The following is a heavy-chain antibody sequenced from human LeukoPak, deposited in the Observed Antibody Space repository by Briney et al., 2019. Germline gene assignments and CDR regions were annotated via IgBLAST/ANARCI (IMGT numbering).Heavy chain of an antibody. V-gene: IGHV3-30*02. CDR2: IRYDGSNK. Sequence: PGGSLRLSCAASGFTFSSYWMHWVRQAPGKGLEWVAFIRYDGSNKYYADSVKGRFTISRDNSKNTLYLQMNSLRAEDTAVYYCAKDLLSAVPAAILPSQVWGKGTTVTVSS. CDR1: GFTFSSYW. J-gene: IGHJ6*04. CDR3: AKDLLSAVPAAILPSQV. D-gene: IGHD2-2*02.